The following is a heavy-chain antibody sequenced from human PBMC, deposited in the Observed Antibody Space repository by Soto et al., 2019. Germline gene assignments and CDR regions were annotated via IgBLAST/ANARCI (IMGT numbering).Heavy chain of an antibody. J-gene: IGHJ2*01. CDR3: ARGYYDYVWGSYFGYGRYFDL. D-gene: IGHD3-16*01. Sequence: PSETLSLTCTVSGGSISSGGYYWSWIRQHPGKGLEWIGYIYYSGRTYYNPSLKSRATRSVDTSKNQFSLKLSSVTAADTAVYYCARGYYDYVWGSYFGYGRYFDLWGRGTLVTVSS. CDR1: GGSISSGGYY. V-gene: IGHV4-31*03. CDR2: IYYSGRT.